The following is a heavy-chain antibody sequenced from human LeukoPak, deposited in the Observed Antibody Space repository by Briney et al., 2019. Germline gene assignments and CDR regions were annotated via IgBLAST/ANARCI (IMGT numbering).Heavy chain of an antibody. CDR2: INPSSGDT. Sequence: ASVKVSCKASAYTFTGYYMHWVRQAPGQGLEWMGWINPSSGDTNYAQEFQGRVTMTRDTSISTAYMELSGLRSDDTAVYYCARDSPEGSGWFAYWGQGTLVTVSS. CDR1: AYTFTGYY. D-gene: IGHD6-19*01. V-gene: IGHV1-2*02. CDR3: ARDSPEGSGWFAY. J-gene: IGHJ5*01.